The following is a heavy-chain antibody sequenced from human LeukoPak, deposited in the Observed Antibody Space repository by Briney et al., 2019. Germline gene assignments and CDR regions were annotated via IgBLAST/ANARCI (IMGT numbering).Heavy chain of an antibody. D-gene: IGHD1-14*01. V-gene: IGHV4-34*01. CDR3: ARGQNRGKRRFDP. CDR2: INHSGST. J-gene: IGHJ5*02. Sequence: SETLSLTCAVYGGSFSGYYWSWIRQPPGKGLEWIGEINHSGSTNYNPSLKSRVTISVDTSKNQFSLKLSSVTAADTAVYYCARGQNRGKRRFDPWGQGTLVTVSS. CDR1: GGSFSGYY.